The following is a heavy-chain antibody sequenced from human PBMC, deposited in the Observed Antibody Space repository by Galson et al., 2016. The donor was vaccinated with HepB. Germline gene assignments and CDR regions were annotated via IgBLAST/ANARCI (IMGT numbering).Heavy chain of an antibody. D-gene: IGHD3-10*01. J-gene: IGHJ4*02. CDR1: GLTFRTFW. Sequence: SLRLSCAGFGLTFRTFWMHWVRQVPGKGLVWVPRVNEDASTINYADSVRGRFTISRDNTENKLYLQMNSLRPEDSALYYCARDFGGPSDYWGQGILVTVSS. CDR3: ARDFGGPSDY. V-gene: IGHV3-74*01. CDR2: VNEDASTI.